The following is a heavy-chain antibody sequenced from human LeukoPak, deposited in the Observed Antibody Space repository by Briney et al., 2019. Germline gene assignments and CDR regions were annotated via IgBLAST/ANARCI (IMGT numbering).Heavy chain of an antibody. CDR1: GGSISSGDYY. CDR2: IYYSGST. D-gene: IGHD6-13*01. V-gene: IGHV4-30-4*01. Sequence: SETLSLTCTVSGGSISSGDYYWSWIRQPPGKGLELIGYIYYSGSTYYNPSLKSRVTISVDTSKNQFSLKLSSVTAADTAVYYCARDPDGYIPGIAAAGHWGQGTLVTVSS. J-gene: IGHJ4*02. CDR3: ARDPDGYIPGIAAAGH.